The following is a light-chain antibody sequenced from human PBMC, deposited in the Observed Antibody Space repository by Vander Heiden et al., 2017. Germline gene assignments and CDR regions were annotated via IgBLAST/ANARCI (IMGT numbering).Light chain of an antibody. CDR2: DAS. J-gene: IGKJ3*01. CDR3: QQGNNGPFFS. V-gene: IGKV3-11*01. CDR1: QSVSSY. Sequence: EIVFPQSPATLSLSPGERATLSCRASQSVSSYLAWYQQKPGQAPRLLIYDASNRATGITARFSGSGSGTDCTLTISSLEPEDFAVYYCQQGNNGPFFSLRAGTNVDIK.